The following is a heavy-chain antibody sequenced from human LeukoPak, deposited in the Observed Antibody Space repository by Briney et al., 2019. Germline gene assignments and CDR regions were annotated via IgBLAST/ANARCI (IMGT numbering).Heavy chain of an antibody. V-gene: IGHV3-53*01. CDR1: GFTVSSNY. D-gene: IGHD6-19*01. CDR3: ARSAVTGPGWIDP. Sequence: GGSLRLSCAASGFTVSSNYMTWVRQAPGKGLEWVSGIYSGGSTYYADSVKGQFTISRDNSKNTLYLQVNGLRGDDTAVYYCARSAVTGPGWIDPWGQGTLVTVSS. J-gene: IGHJ5*02. CDR2: IYSGGST.